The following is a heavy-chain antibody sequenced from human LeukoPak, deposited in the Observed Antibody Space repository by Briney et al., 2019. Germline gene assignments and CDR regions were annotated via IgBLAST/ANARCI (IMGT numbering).Heavy chain of an antibody. D-gene: IGHD3-3*01. CDR1: GDSVSSYY. Sequence: SETLSLTCTVSGDSVSSYYWSWIRQPPGKGLECIGSFYYSGSTYSNPSLKSRVTISVDTSKKQFSLKLSSVTAADTAVYYCARHFGPRNAEYFQHWGQGTLVTVSS. V-gene: IGHV4-59*05. CDR3: ARHFGPRNAEYFQH. CDR2: FYYSGST. J-gene: IGHJ1*01.